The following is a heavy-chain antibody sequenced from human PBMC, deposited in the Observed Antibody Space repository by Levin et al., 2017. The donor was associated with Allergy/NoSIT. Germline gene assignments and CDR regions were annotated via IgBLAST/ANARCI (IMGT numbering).Heavy chain of an antibody. CDR2: IIPIFGTA. J-gene: IGHJ3*02. CDR1: GGTFSSYA. D-gene: IGHD3-3*01. Sequence: PAASVKVSCKASGGTFSSYAISWVRQAPGQGLEWMGGIIPIFGTANYAQKFQGRVTITADESTSTAYMELSSLRSEDTAVYYCARAPNYDFWSGYQIDAFDIWGQGTMVTVSS. V-gene: IGHV1-69*13. CDR3: ARAPNYDFWSGYQIDAFDI.